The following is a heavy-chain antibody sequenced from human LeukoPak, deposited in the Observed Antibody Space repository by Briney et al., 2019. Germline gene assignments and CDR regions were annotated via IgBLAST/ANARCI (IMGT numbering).Heavy chain of an antibody. Sequence: SETLSLTCTVSGGSISRYYWSWLRQPAGKGLEWIGHIYTSVSTNYNPSLKSRVTMSVDTSKNQFSLKLSSVTAADTAVYYCARGDPTYYYGSGPYDNWGQGTLVTVSS. CDR1: GGSISRYY. V-gene: IGHV4-4*07. J-gene: IGHJ4*02. D-gene: IGHD3-10*01. CDR2: IYTSVST. CDR3: ARGDPTYYYGSGPYDN.